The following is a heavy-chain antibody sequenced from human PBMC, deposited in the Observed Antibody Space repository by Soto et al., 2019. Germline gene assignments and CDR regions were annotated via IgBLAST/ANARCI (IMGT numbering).Heavy chain of an antibody. CDR2: IWYDGSKK. D-gene: IGHD6-19*01. V-gene: IGHV3-33*01. CDR1: GFAFSSYG. J-gene: IGHJ4*02. CDR3: AREDRSGWYCPY. Sequence: QVQLVESGGGVVQPGGSLTLSCAASGFAFSSYGMHWVRQAPGKGLERVAVIWYDGSKKLYVDSVKGRFTISRDDSKHTLYMQMHSLRAEDTAVSYCAREDRSGWYCPYWGQGTLVTVSS.